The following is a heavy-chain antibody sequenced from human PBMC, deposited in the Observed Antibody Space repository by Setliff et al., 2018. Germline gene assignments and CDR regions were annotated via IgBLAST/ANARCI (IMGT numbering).Heavy chain of an antibody. V-gene: IGHV3-7*01. Sequence: GGSLRLSCAASGFTFSSYWMSWVRQAPGKGLEWVANIKQDGSEKYYVDSVKGRFTISRDNAKNSLYLQMNSLRAGDTAVYYCARNWVTAQHYYYGMDVWGQGTTVTVSS. J-gene: IGHJ6*02. CDR1: GFTFSSYW. CDR3: ARNWVTAQHYYYGMDV. D-gene: IGHD2-21*02. CDR2: IKQDGSEK.